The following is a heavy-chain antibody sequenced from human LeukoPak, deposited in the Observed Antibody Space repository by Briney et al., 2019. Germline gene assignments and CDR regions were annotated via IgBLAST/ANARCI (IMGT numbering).Heavy chain of an antibody. CDR1: GYTFTSYD. Sequence: ASVKVSCKASGYTFTSYDINWVRQATGQGLEWMGWMNPNSGNTGYAQKFQGRVTMTTDTSTSTAYMELRSLRSDDTAVYYCARTDTGSTRSYYYYGMDVWGQGTTVTVSS. CDR2: MNPNSGNT. V-gene: IGHV1-8*01. CDR3: ARTDTGSTRSYYYYGMDV. J-gene: IGHJ6*02. D-gene: IGHD2-2*01.